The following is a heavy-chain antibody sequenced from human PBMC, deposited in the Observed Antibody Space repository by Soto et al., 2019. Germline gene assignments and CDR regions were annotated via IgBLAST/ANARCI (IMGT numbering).Heavy chain of an antibody. Sequence: QLQLQESGPGLVKPSETLSLTCTVSGGSISSSSYYWGWIRQPPGKGLEWIGSIYYRGNTYYNPPLKGRVTIAVDTSKNQFSLRLSSVPAADTAVYYCAREGGGYCSGGSCQVDYWGQGTLVTVSS. CDR1: GGSISSSSYY. D-gene: IGHD2-15*01. J-gene: IGHJ4*02. CDR3: AREGGGYCSGGSCQVDY. V-gene: IGHV4-39*02. CDR2: IYYRGNT.